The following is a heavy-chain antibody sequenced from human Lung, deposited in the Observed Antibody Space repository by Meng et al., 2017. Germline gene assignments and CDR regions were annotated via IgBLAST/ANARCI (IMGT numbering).Heavy chain of an antibody. CDR1: GGSFSGYY. J-gene: IGHJ4*02. V-gene: IGHV4-34*02. CDR3: VRRTYSSGWYFDY. D-gene: IGHD6-19*01. CDR2: IIDSGST. Sequence: QLQQGGAGLLKPSETLSLPCAVYGGSFSGYYWSWIRQPPGKGLEWIGEIIDSGSTNYNPSLKSRVTISVDTSKNQFSLRVTSVTAADRAVYYCVRRTYSSGWYFDYWGQGTLVTVSS.